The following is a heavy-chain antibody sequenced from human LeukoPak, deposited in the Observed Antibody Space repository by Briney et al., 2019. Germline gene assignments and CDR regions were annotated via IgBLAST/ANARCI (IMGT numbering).Heavy chain of an antibody. CDR1: GFTFSNYA. J-gene: IGHJ4*02. Sequence: GGSLRLSCAASGFTFSNYAMHWVRQAPGKGLEWVALVSFDATDTYYTDSLKGRFAISRDNSKNTLYLQMNSLRAEDTAVYYCVRGAYSSSWLNFDYWGQGTLVTVSS. CDR2: VSFDATDT. V-gene: IGHV3-30*09. D-gene: IGHD6-13*01. CDR3: VRGAYSSSWLNFDY.